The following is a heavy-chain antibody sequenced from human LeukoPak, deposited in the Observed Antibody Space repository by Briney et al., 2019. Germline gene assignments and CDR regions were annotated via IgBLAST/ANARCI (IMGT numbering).Heavy chain of an antibody. CDR2: ISHDGSNK. CDR3: ARESVDIVANYFDY. V-gene: IGHV3-30-3*01. D-gene: IGHD5-12*01. Sequence: PGESLRLSCAASGFTFSSYAMHWVRQAPGKGLEWVAVISHDGSNKYYADSVKGRFTISRDNSKNTLYLQMNSLRAEDTAVYYCARESVDIVANYFDYWGQGTLVTVSS. CDR1: GFTFSSYA. J-gene: IGHJ4*02.